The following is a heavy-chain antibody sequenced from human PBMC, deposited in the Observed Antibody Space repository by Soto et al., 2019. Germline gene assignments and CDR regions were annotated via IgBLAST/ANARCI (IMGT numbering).Heavy chain of an antibody. CDR2: RRNKANSYST. V-gene: IGHV3-72*01. D-gene: IGHD1-26*01. J-gene: IGHJ4*02. CDR3: ARFSGSYTRGLDY. CDR1: GFTFSDHY. Sequence: EVQLVESGGGLVQPGGSLRLSCAASGFTFSDHYMDWVRQAPGKGLEGVGRRRNKANSYSTEYAASVKGRFTISRDESKDSLYLKMNSLKTEDTAVYYCARFSGSYTRGLDYWGQGTLVTVSS.